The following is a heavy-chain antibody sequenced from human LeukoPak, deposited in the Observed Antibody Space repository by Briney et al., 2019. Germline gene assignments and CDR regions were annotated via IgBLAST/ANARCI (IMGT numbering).Heavy chain of an antibody. V-gene: IGHV3-74*01. Sequence: GGSLRLSCAASGFTFSTYWMHWVRHAPGKGLVWVSCLSPDGSSSIYADSVKGRFTVSRDNAKNTLSLQMNSLRADDTAVYYCTRSPSLGGSYWGFDYWGQGTLLTVSS. J-gene: IGHJ4*02. CDR3: TRSPSLGGSYWGFDY. CDR2: LSPDGSSS. D-gene: IGHD1-26*01. CDR1: GFTFSTYW.